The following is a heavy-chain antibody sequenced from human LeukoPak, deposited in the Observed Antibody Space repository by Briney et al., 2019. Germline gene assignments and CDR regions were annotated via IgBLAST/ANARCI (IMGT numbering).Heavy chain of an antibody. CDR2: ISYDGGNK. J-gene: IGHJ4*02. CDR3: ARDATYDSSGYYYDY. V-gene: IGHV3-30-3*01. Sequence: GRSLRLSCAASGFTFSSYAMHWVRQAPGKGLEWVAVISYDGGNKYYADSVKGRFTISRDNSKNTLYLQMNSLRAEDTAVYYCARDATYDSSGYYYDYWGQGTLVTVSS. D-gene: IGHD3-22*01. CDR1: GFTFSSYA.